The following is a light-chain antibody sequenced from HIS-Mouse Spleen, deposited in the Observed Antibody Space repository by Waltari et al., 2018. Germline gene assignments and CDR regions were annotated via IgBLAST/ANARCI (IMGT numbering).Light chain of an antibody. V-gene: IGLV2-14*03. CDR1: SSDLGGYNY. CDR2: DVS. J-gene: IGLJ3*02. CDR3: SSYTSSSTLV. Sequence: QSALTQPASVSGSPGQSITISCTGTSSDLGGYNYVSWYQQHPGKAPKLMIYDVSNRPSGVSNRFSGSKSGNTASLTIYGLQAEDEADYYCSSYTSSSTLVFGGGTKLTVL.